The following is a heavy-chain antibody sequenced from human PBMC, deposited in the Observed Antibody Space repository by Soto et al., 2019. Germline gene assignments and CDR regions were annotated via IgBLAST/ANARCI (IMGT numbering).Heavy chain of an antibody. CDR1: GFAFSSYA. CDR3: AKVPARYYFES. V-gene: IGHV3-23*01. CDR2: ISGSAAIT. Sequence: GGSLRLSCAASGFAFSSYAMSWVRQAPGKGLEWVSTISGSAAITYYADSVKGRFTISRDNSKNTLYLQMNSLRVEDTAVYYCAKVPARYYFESWGQGTLVTVSS. J-gene: IGHJ4*02.